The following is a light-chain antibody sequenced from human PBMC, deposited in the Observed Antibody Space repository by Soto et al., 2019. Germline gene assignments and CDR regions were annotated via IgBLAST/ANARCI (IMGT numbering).Light chain of an antibody. V-gene: IGKV1-5*03. CDR3: QQYNSFSWT. CDR2: RAS. J-gene: IGKJ1*01. Sequence: DIQMTQSPSTLSAYVGDRVTITCRASQSVSSSLAWYQQKPGKAPRLLIYRASSLKSGVPSRFSGRGSGTEVTLTISSLQPDDFATYYCQQYNSFSWTFGQGTKVAIK. CDR1: QSVSSS.